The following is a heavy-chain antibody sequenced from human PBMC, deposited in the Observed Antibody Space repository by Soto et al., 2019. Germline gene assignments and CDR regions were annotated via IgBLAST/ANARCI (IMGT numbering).Heavy chain of an antibody. CDR3: ASMIGDPGLSFAS. D-gene: IGHD3-10*02. Sequence: QVQLQESGPGLVKPSETLSLTCTVSGGSIRSYYWSWIRQPPGKGLEWVGFIFYSGSTSYNPSLKRSVTISRNTAKYPFSLKLNSVTAAETAVYYCASMIGDPGLSFASWGQGTLVAVSS. V-gene: IGHV4-59*01. CDR1: GGSIRSYY. CDR2: IFYSGST. J-gene: IGHJ5*01.